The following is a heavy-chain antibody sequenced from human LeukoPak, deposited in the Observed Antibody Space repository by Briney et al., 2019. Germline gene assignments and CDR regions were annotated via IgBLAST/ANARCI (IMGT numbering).Heavy chain of an antibody. CDR1: GGSISSYY. Sequence: PSETLSLTCTVSGGSISSYYWSWIRQPPGKGLGWIGYIYYSGSTNYNPSLKSRVTISVDASKNQFSLKLSSVTAADTAVYYCASHREGSSGYFGYWGQGTLVTVSS. V-gene: IGHV4-59*08. J-gene: IGHJ4*02. CDR2: IYYSGST. D-gene: IGHD3-22*01. CDR3: ASHREGSSGYFGY.